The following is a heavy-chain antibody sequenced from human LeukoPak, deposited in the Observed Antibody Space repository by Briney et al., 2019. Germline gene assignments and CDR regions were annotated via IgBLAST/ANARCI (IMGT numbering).Heavy chain of an antibody. J-gene: IGHJ4*02. CDR1: EFTFSSYW. D-gene: IGHD1-26*01. CDR3: ARGGSSGSYN. Sequence: PGGSLRLSCVASEFTFSSYWMHWVRQAPGKGLVWVARINNDGSSTSYADSVKGRFTFSRDNAKNTLYLQMNSLRTEDTAVYYCARGGSSGSYNWGQGTLVTVSS. V-gene: IGHV3-74*01. CDR2: INNDGSST.